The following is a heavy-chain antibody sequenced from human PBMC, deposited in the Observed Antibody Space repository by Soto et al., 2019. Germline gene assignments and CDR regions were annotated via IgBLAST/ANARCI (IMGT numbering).Heavy chain of an antibody. J-gene: IGHJ6*02. Sequence: SETLSLTCTVSGGSISSYYWSWIRQPPGKGLEWIGYIYYSGSTNYNPSLKSRVTISVDTSKNQFSLKLSSVTAADTAVYYCAGAYGGNSNYYYGMDVWGQGTTVTVSS. CDR2: IYYSGST. D-gene: IGHD4-17*01. CDR3: AGAYGGNSNYYYGMDV. CDR1: GGSISSYY. V-gene: IGHV4-59*01.